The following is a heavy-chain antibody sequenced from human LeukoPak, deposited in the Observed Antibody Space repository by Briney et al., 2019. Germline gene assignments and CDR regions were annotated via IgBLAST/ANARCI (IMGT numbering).Heavy chain of an antibody. CDR3: SRDSIEDNYGDYVGDC. CDR1: GFTFKRYL. CDR2: LNGDGSFT. D-gene: IGHD4-17*01. V-gene: IGHV3-74*01. J-gene: IGHJ4*02. Sequence: PGGPLRHSYEASGFTFKRYLVHCLRQAPGGALVWVSRLNGDGSFTNYADSVKGRFTISRDNAKNALYLQMNSLRDEDTAVYYCSRDSIEDNYGDYVGDCWGQGTLVTVSS.